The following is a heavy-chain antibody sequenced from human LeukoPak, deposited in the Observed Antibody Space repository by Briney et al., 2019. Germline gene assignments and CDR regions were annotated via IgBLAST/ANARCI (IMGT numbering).Heavy chain of an antibody. CDR2: VYYSGKT. CDR3: ARHEHKAVAGDT. J-gene: IGHJ5*02. V-gene: IGHV4-39*01. CDR1: GDFFSGYY. Sequence: SETLSLTCAVYGDFFSGYYWGWIRQPPGKGLEWVGSVYYSGKTFYSPSLESRVTISVDTSKNHFSLRLISVTAADTAMYYCARHEHKAVAGDTWGQGTLVTVSS. D-gene: IGHD6-19*01.